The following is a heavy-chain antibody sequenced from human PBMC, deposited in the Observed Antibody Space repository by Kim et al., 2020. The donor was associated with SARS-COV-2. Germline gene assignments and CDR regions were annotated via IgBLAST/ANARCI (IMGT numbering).Heavy chain of an antibody. D-gene: IGHD6-19*01. Sequence: CDNRSLKSQFTRSVDTSNNQFSLKLSSVTAADTAVYYCAREAVAGIDIDYWGQGTLVTVSS. CDR3: AREAVAGIDIDY. V-gene: IGHV4-30-2*05. J-gene: IGHJ4*02.